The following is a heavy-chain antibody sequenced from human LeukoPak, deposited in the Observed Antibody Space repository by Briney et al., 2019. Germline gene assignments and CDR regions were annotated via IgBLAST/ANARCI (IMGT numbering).Heavy chain of an antibody. CDR3: ARDRERYCSAGSCYDFPVDAFDI. D-gene: IGHD2-15*01. CDR1: GFTFSSYG. Sequence: GGSLRLSCVASGFTFSSYGMHWVRQAPGKGLEWVAVISYDGSNKYYADSVKGRFTISRDNSKNTLYLQMNSLRAEDTAVYYCARDRERYCSAGSCYDFPVDAFDIWGQGTMVTVSS. V-gene: IGHV3-30*03. CDR2: ISYDGSNK. J-gene: IGHJ3*02.